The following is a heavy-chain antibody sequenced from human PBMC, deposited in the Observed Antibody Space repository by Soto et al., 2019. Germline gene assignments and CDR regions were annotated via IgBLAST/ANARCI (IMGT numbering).Heavy chain of an antibody. CDR2: ISYDGSNK. CDR1: GFTFSSYG. CDR3: AKGHEAHYSSSWYLEDPYGMDV. J-gene: IGHJ6*02. Sequence: PGGSLRLSCAASGFTFSSYGMHWVRQAPGKGLEWVAVISYDGSNKYYADSVKGRFTISRDNSKNTLYLQMNSLRAEDTAVYYCAKGHEAHYSSSWYLEDPYGMDVWGQGTTVTVSS. D-gene: IGHD6-13*01. V-gene: IGHV3-30*18.